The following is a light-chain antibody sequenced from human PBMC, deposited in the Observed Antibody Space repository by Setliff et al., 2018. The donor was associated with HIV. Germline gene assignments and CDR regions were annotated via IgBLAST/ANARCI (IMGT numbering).Light chain of an antibody. V-gene: IGLV2-11*01. CDR1: SSDVDAYDY. CDR2: DVS. CDR3: CSYAGSYTYV. Sequence: LTQPRSMSGSPGQSVTISCTGTSSDVDAYDYVSWYQHHPGKAPKLLIYDVSERPSGVPDRFSGSKSGNTASLTISGLQAEDEADYYCCSYAGSYTYVFGTGTKVTVL. J-gene: IGLJ1*01.